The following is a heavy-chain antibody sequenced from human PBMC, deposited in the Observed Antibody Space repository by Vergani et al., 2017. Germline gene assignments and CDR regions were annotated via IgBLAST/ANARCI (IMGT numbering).Heavy chain of an antibody. J-gene: IGHJ4*02. V-gene: IGHV1-69*11. D-gene: IGHD5-24*01. CDR2: IIPILGTA. Sequence: QVQLVQSGAEVKKPGSSVKVSCKASGGTFSSYAISWVRQAPGQGLEWMGRIIPILGTANYAQKFQGRVTMTADESTSTDDMELSSLRSEDTAVYYCARDGRDGYNYVYWGQGTLVTVSS. CDR3: ARDGRDGYNYVY. CDR1: GGTFSSYA.